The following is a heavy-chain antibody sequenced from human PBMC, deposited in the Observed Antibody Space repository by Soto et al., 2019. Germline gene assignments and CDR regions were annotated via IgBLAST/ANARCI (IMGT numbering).Heavy chain of an antibody. Sequence: ASVKVSCKASGYTFTSYGISWVRQAPGQGLEWMGWISAYNGNTNYAQKLQGRVTMTTDTSTSTAYMELRSLRSADTAVYYCARDKGIASAGTVDWFDPWGQGTLVTVSS. CDR3: ARDKGIASAGTVDWFDP. D-gene: IGHD6-13*01. V-gene: IGHV1-18*01. CDR1: GYTFTSYG. CDR2: ISAYNGNT. J-gene: IGHJ5*02.